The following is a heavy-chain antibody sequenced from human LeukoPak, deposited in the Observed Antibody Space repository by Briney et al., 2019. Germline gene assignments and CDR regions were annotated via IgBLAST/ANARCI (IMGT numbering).Heavy chain of an antibody. CDR1: GFTFSAYA. V-gene: IGHV3-64D*06. Sequence: TGGSLRLSCAASGFTFSAYAMSWVRQAPGKGLEFVSGISSNGGSTYYTDPVKGRLTISRDNSKNTVYLQMSSLRPEDTAVYFCVKRLNNYFDYWGQGTLVTVSS. D-gene: IGHD4/OR15-4a*01. CDR3: VKRLNNYFDY. J-gene: IGHJ4*02. CDR2: ISSNGGST.